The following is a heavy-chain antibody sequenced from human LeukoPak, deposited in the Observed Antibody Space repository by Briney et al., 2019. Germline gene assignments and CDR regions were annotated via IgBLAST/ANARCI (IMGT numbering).Heavy chain of an antibody. J-gene: IGHJ4*02. D-gene: IGHD6-13*01. Sequence: SETLSLTCAVYGGSFSGYYWSWIRQPPGKGLEWIGEINHSGSTNYNPSLKSRVTISVDTSKNQFSLKLSSVTAADTAVYYCARRGVIVEAAGYYFDYWGQGTLVTVSS. V-gene: IGHV4-34*01. CDR3: ARRGVIVEAAGYYFDY. CDR1: GGSFSGYY. CDR2: INHSGST.